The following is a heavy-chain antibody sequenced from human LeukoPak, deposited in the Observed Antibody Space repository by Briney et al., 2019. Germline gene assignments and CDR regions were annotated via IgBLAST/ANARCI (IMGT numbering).Heavy chain of an antibody. CDR3: ARVYCSGGNCFHFDY. CDR2: MYSSGLT. D-gene: IGHD2-15*01. Sequence: SETLSLTCTISGGSISGYYWSWMRQPAGKGLDWIGRMYSSGLTDYNPSLKRRATMSLDTSKNQFSLKLSPVTAADTAMYYCARVYCSGGNCFHFDYWGQGTLVTVSS. J-gene: IGHJ4*02. V-gene: IGHV4-4*07. CDR1: GGSISGYY.